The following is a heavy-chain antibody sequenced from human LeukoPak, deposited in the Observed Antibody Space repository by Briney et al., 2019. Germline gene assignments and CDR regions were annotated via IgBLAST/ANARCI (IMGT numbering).Heavy chain of an antibody. CDR3: ARAPYYYGMDV. J-gene: IGHJ6*04. V-gene: IGHV4-30-2*01. CDR2: IYHSGST. CDR1: GGSISSGGYS. Sequence: PSETLSLTCAVSGGSISSGGYSWSWIRQPPGKGQEWIGYIYHSGSTYYNPSLKSRVTISVDRSKNQFSLKLSSVTAADTAVYYCARAPYYYGMDVWGKGTTVTVSS.